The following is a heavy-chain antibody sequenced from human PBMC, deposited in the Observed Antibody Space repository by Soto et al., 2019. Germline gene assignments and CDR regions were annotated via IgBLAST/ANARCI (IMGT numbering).Heavy chain of an antibody. CDR1: GFTFSDYY. V-gene: IGHV3-7*05. CDR2: INQDGSAK. J-gene: IGHJ5*02. D-gene: IGHD1-1*01. Sequence: EEQLVESGGGLVQPGGSLRLSCAASGFTFSDYYMSWVRQAPGKGLEWVANINQDGSAKSYVDSVRGRFTISRDNGENSLSLQMESLRAYDTAVYYCARWNGGFDPWGPGTLVTVSS. CDR3: ARWNGGFDP.